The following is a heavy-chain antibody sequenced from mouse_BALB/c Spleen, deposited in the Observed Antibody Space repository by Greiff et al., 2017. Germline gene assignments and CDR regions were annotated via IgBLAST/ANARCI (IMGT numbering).Heavy chain of an antibody. CDR2: ISDGGSYT. D-gene: IGHD1-1*01. CDR1: GFTFSDYY. CDR3: AREDDYYGSKGVWFAY. Sequence: EVQRVESGGGLVKPGGSLKLSCAASGFTFSDYYMYWVRQTPEKRLEWVATISDGGSYTYYPDSVKGRFTISRDNAKNNLYLQMSSLKSEDTAMYYCAREDDYYGSKGVWFAYWGQGTLVTVSA. J-gene: IGHJ3*01. V-gene: IGHV5-4*02.